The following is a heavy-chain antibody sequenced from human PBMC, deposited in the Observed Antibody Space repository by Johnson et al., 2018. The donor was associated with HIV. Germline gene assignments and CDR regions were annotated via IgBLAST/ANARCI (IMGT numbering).Heavy chain of an antibody. CDR1: GFTFSSYA. J-gene: IGHJ3*02. Sequence: EVQLVESGGGLVQPGGSLRLSCAASGFTFSSYAMRWVRQAPGKGLEWVSAISGSTYYADSVKGRFTISRDNSKNTLYLQMNSLGPEDTAVYYCAKPPSMGADAFDIWGQGTMVTVSS. CDR2: ISGST. CDR3: AKPPSMGADAFDI. V-gene: IGHV3-23*04. D-gene: IGHD3-16*01.